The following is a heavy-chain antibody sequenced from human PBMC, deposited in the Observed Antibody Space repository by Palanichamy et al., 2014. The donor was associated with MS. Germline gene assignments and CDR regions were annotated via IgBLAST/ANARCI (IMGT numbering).Heavy chain of an antibody. Sequence: EVQLVEVWGRAWSSLGGPVRLSCAASGFIFSSYWMCWVRQAPGGGLEWVANIKEDGSEIYYVESVKGRFTISRDNAKNSLYLQMNSLRAEDTALYYCASHALADPVHWGQGTLVTVSS. CDR3: ASHALADPVH. D-gene: IGHD1-1*01. J-gene: IGHJ4*02. CDR1: GFIFSSYW. CDR2: IKEDGSEI. V-gene: IGHV3-7*01.